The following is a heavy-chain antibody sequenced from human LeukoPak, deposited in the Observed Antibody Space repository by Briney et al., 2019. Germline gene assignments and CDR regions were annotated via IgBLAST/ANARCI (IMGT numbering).Heavy chain of an antibody. CDR1: GYTFTGYY. D-gene: IGHD2-21*02. V-gene: IGHV1-2*02. CDR3: ASGYCGGACQLGGVDM. CDR2: INPNSGGT. Sequence: ASVKVSCKASGYTFTGYYMHWVRRAPGQGLEWMGWINPNSGGTNYAQKFQGRVTMTRDTSISTAYMELSRLRSDDTAVYYCASGYCGGACQLGGVDMWGQGTMVTVFS. J-gene: IGHJ3*02.